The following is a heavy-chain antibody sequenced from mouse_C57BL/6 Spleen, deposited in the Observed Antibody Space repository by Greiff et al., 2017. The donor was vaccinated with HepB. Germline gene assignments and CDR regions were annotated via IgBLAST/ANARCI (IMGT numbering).Heavy chain of an antibody. CDR3: ARRDTTVVRRYFDV. CDR2: IHPNSGST. CDR1: GYTFTSYW. D-gene: IGHD1-1*01. Sequence: QVQLQQPGAELVKPGASVKLSCKASGYTFTSYWMHWVKQRPGQGLEWIGMIHPNSGSTNYNEKFKSKATLTVDKSSSTAYMQLSSLTSEDSAVYYCARRDTTVVRRYFDVWGTGTTVTVSS. J-gene: IGHJ1*03. V-gene: IGHV1-64*01.